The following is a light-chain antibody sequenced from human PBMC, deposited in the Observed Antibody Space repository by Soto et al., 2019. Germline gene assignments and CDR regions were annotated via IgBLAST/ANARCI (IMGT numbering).Light chain of an antibody. J-gene: IGKJ1*01. Sequence: EIVLTQSPGTLSLSPGERATLSCRASQSVSSSYLAWYQRKPGQAPRLLIYGASSRATGIPDRFSGGGSGTDFTLTISRLEPEDFAVYYCQQYHNSPPTFGQGTKADI. CDR1: QSVSSSY. V-gene: IGKV3-20*01. CDR2: GAS. CDR3: QQYHNSPPT.